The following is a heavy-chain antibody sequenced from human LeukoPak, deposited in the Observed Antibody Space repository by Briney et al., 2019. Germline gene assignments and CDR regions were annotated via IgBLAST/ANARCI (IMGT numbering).Heavy chain of an antibody. D-gene: IGHD3-3*01. V-gene: IGHV3-30-3*01. CDR1: GFTFSTYV. CDR3: ARAGKPVKTFGVVRTPSRYYYYMDV. Sequence: PGGSLRLSCAASGFTFSTYVMHWVRQAPGKGLEWVTTISYDGNNKYYGDSVKGRFTISRDNSRNTLYVQMSSLRAEDTAVYYCARAGKPVKTFGVVRTPSRYYYYMDVWGKGATVTVSS. CDR2: ISYDGNNK. J-gene: IGHJ6*03.